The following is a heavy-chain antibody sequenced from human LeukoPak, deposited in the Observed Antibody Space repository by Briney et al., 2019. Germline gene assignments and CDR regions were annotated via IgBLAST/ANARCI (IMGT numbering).Heavy chain of an antibody. Sequence: GGSLRLSCAASGFTFSSYRMHWVRQAPGKGLEWVAVIWYDGSNKYYADSVKGRFTISRDNSKNTLYLQMNSLRAEDTAVYYCARHPAYCGGDCYDYYYYGMDVWGQGTTVTGPS. CDR1: GFTFSSYR. CDR3: ARHPAYCGGDCYDYYYYGMDV. CDR2: IWYDGSNK. V-gene: IGHV3-33*01. J-gene: IGHJ6*02. D-gene: IGHD2-21*02.